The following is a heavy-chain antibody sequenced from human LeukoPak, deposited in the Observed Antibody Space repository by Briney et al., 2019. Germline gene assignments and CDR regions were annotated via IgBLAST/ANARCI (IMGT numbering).Heavy chain of an antibody. V-gene: IGHV4-38-2*02. J-gene: IGHJ6*03. D-gene: IGHD6-13*01. CDR2: IYHSGNT. CDR1: GYSISSGYY. CDR3: ARADYSSSWSHDYYYMDV. Sequence: KSSETLSLTCTVSGYSISSGYYWGWIRQPPGKGLEWIGTIYHSGNTYYNPSLKSRVTISVDTSKNQFSLNLSSVTAADTAVYYCARADYSSSWSHDYYYMDVWGKGTTVTVSS.